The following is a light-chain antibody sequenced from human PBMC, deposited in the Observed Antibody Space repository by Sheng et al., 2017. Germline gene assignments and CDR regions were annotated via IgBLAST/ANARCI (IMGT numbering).Light chain of an antibody. CDR2: GAS. CDR3: HQYGSSPRT. J-gene: IGKJ1*01. CDR1: QTIPNNY. V-gene: IGKV3-20*01. Sequence: EIVLTQAPGTLSLSLGDRATLSCRASQTIPNNYLVWLQRKPGQAPRLLIYGASNRATGIPDRFIGSGSGTDFTLIITRLEPEDFAVYYCHQYGSSPRTIGQGTKVEVQ.